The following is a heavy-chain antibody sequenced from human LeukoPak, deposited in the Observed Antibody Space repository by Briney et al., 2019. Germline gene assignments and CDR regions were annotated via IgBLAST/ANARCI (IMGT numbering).Heavy chain of an antibody. CDR1: GYSISSGYF. V-gene: IGHV4-38-2*02. D-gene: IGHD6-6*01. Sequence: SETLSLTCTVSGYSISSGYFWGWIRQPPGKGLEWIGSFYHSGITYYNPSLKSRVTISADTSKNQLSLTLTSVTAADTAVYYCARDRSVGVLPAPPFDFWGQGTLVTVSS. CDR3: ARDRSVGVLPAPPFDF. CDR2: FYHSGIT. J-gene: IGHJ4*02.